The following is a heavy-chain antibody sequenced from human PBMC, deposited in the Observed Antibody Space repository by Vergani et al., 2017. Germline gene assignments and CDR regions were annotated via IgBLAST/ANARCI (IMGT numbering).Heavy chain of an antibody. CDR1: GGSFSGYY. D-gene: IGHD5-12*01. V-gene: IGHV3-21*01. CDR3: ARGVRGYDSY. Sequence: VQLQQWGAGLLKPSETLSLTCAVYGGSFSGYYWSWIRQPPGKGLEWVSSISSSSSYIYYADSVKGRFTISRDNAKNSLYLQMNSLRAEDTAVYYCARGVRGYDSYWGQGTLVTVSS. J-gene: IGHJ4*02. CDR2: ISSSSSYI.